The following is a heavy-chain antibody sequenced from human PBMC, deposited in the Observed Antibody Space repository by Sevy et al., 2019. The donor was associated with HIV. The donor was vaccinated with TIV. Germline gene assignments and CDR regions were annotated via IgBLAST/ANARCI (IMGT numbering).Heavy chain of an antibody. D-gene: IGHD3-16*01. Sequence: GGSLRLSCAASVFNISIDFMSWVRQAPGKGLECLSVIYKNSQAYYMDSVMGRLTISRDNSRNRLYLHMTSLRVEDTAKYYCVRSLGGPLNQWGQGTLVTVSS. V-gene: IGHV3-53*01. J-gene: IGHJ4*02. CDR1: VFNISIDF. CDR2: IYKNSQA. CDR3: VRSLGGPLNQ.